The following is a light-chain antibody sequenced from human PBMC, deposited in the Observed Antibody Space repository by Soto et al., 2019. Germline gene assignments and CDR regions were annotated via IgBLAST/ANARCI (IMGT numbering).Light chain of an antibody. J-gene: IGKJ1*01. V-gene: IGKV1-5*01. Sequence: IQVTQSHFTLFASVGDRVTLACRASQSVRNWLAWYQQKPGRAPQLLIYDASTLEPGVPSRFRGSGSGTEFTLTINGLQHDDFATYYCQQYDSYSPQTFGQGTKVDI. CDR3: QQYDSYSPQT. CDR1: QSVRNW. CDR2: DAS.